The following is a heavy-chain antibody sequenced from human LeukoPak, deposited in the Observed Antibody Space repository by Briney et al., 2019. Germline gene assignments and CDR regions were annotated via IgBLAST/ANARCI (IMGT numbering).Heavy chain of an antibody. CDR2: IIPIFGTA. D-gene: IGHD5-12*01. J-gene: IGHJ4*02. Sequence: GASVKVSCKASGGTFSSYAISWVRQAPGQGLEWMGGIIPIFGTANYAQKFQGRVTITADKSTSTAYMELSSLRSEDTAVYYCARGRWWLRHLDYWGQGTLVTISS. CDR3: ARGRWWLRHLDY. CDR1: GGTFSSYA. V-gene: IGHV1-69*06.